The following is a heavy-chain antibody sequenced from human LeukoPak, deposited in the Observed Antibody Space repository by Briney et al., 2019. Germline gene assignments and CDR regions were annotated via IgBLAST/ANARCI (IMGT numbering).Heavy chain of an antibody. CDR3: ATLAGES. D-gene: IGHD1-26*01. CDR1: GGSIISSAYS. V-gene: IGHV4-39*01. CDR2: IYYSGSA. J-gene: IGHJ5*02. Sequence: SETLSLTCTVSGGSIISSAYSWGWIRQPPGKGLEYIGNIYYSGSAYYNPSLKSRVTLSVDTSNNQFSLRLMSVTAADTAVYYCATLAGESWGQGTLVTVSS.